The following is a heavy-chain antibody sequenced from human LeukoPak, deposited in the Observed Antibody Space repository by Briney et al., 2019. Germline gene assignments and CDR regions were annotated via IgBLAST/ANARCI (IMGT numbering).Heavy chain of an antibody. CDR1: GGSISLYY. J-gene: IGHJ4*02. D-gene: IGHD3-10*01. Sequence: SETLSLTCTVSGGSISLYYWIWLRQPPGKGLEWIGYFYDTRSPKYNPSLERRVTISVDMSRNQFSLNLTSVTAADTAVYYCARGRGSLTYWGQGTLATVSS. CDR3: ARGRGSLTY. CDR2: FYDTRSP. V-gene: IGHV4-59*01.